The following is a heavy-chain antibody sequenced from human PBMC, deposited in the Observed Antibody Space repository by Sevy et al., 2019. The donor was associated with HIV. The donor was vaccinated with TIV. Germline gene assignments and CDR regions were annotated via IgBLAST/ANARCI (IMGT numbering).Heavy chain of an antibody. CDR3: ARDPESTKGYYYGMDV. Sequence: GGSLRLSCAASGFTFSSYGMHWVRQAPGKGLEWVAVIWYDGSNKYYADSVKGRFTISRDNSKNTLYLQMNSLRAEDTAVYYCARDPESTKGYYYGMDVWGQGTSVTVSS. CDR2: IWYDGSNK. D-gene: IGHD5-12*01. J-gene: IGHJ6*02. V-gene: IGHV3-33*01. CDR1: GFTFSSYG.